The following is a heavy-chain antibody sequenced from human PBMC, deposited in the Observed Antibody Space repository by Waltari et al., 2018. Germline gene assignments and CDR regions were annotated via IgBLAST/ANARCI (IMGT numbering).Heavy chain of an antibody. V-gene: IGHV4-61*09. CDR1: GCSISSGSYY. CDR2: IYTSGST. J-gene: IGHJ4*02. Sequence: QVQLQESGPGLVKPSQTLSLTCPVSGCSISSGSYYWSLLRQPAGKGLEWIGYIYTSGSTNYNPSLKSRVTISVDTSKNQFSLKLSSVTAADTAVYYCARSDYGDYGVGPYWGQGTLVTVSS. D-gene: IGHD4-17*01. CDR3: ARSDYGDYGVGPY.